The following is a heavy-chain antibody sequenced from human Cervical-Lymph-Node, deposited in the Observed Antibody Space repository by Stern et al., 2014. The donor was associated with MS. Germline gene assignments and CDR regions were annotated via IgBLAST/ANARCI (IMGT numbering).Heavy chain of an antibody. Sequence: VQLVESGAEVKKPGSSVKVSCKTSGGTFSSFAISWVRQAPGQGLEWMGGITPMFDATNYAQKFQGRVTITADESTRTAYMELSSLRSDDTAMYYCARGDSEAPIYYFDYWGQGTLVTVSS. CDR2: ITPMFDAT. V-gene: IGHV1-69*01. D-gene: IGHD2-21*01. J-gene: IGHJ4*02. CDR3: ARGDSEAPIYYFDY. CDR1: GGTFSSFA.